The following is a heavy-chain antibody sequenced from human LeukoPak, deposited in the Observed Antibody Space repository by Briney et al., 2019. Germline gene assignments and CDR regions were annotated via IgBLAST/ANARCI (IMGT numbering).Heavy chain of an antibody. CDR1: GYTFTGYY. Sequence: ASVKVSCKASGYTFTGYYMHWVRQAPGQGLEWMGWTNPNSGGTNYAQKFQGRVTMTRDTSISTAYMELSRLRSDDTAVYYCARVKNYYDSSGYLYYFDYWGQGTLVTVSS. CDR2: TNPNSGGT. D-gene: IGHD3-22*01. V-gene: IGHV1-2*02. CDR3: ARVKNYYDSSGYLYYFDY. J-gene: IGHJ4*02.